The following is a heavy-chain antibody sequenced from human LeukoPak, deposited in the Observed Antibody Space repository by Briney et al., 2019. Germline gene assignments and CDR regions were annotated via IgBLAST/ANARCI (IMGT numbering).Heavy chain of an antibody. CDR3: ARDTVHGLGY. J-gene: IGHJ4*02. CDR1: GGSISSYY. CDR2: IYYSGST. Sequence: PSETLSLTCTVSGGSISSYYWSWIRQPPGKGLEWIGYIYYSGSTNYNPSLKSRVTISVDTSKNQFSLKLSSVTAADTAVYYCARDTVHGLGYWGQGTLVTVSS. D-gene: IGHD3-10*01. V-gene: IGHV4-59*01.